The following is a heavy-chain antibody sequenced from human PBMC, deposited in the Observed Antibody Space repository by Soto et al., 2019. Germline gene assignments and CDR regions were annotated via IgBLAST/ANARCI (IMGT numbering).Heavy chain of an antibody. CDR2: ISVYNGNT. J-gene: IGHJ5*02. D-gene: IGHD6-13*01. Sequence: ASVKVSCKASGNTFTNYGIGWVRQAPGQGLEWMGWISVYNGNTNYAQKVQGRVTMTTDTSTSTTYMELRSLRSDDTAIYYCAKTSSTWYNWLGPWGQGTLVTVSS. CDR1: GNTFTNYG. V-gene: IGHV1-18*01. CDR3: AKTSSTWYNWLGP.